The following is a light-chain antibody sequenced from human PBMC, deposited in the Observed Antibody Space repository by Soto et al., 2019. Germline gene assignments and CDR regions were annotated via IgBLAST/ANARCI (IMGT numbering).Light chain of an antibody. V-gene: IGKV3-11*01. Sequence: EVVLTQSPATLSLSPGERATLSCRASQRVGNLLGWYQKKPGQAPRFFIYNASNRSAGIPARFIGSGSGTDFTLTISSLEPEDFALYYCQQRSSWPPITFGQGTRLEIK. CDR3: QQRSSWPPIT. J-gene: IGKJ5*01. CDR1: QRVGNL. CDR2: NAS.